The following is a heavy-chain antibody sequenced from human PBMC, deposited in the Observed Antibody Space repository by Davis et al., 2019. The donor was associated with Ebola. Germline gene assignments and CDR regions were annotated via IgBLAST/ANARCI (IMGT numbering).Heavy chain of an antibody. CDR2: ISAYNGNT. CDR1: GYTFTIYG. CDR3: ARGTSSGWLGNWFDP. D-gene: IGHD6-19*01. Sequence: AASVKVSCKASGYTFTIYGISWVRQAPGQGLEWMGWISAYNGNTNYAQKLQGRVTMTTDTSTSTAYMELRSLRSDDTAVYYCARGTSSGWLGNWFDPWGQGTLVTVSS. J-gene: IGHJ5*02. V-gene: IGHV1-18*01.